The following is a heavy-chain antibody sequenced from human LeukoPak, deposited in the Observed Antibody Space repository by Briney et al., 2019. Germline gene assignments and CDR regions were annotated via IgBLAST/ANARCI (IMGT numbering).Heavy chain of an antibody. CDR3: ARDDYDSSGYNLY. CDR1: GYTFTGYY. V-gene: IGHV1-2*06. Sequence: ASVKVSCKASGYTFTGYYMHWVRQAPGQGLEWMGRINPNSGGTNYAQKFQGRVTMTRDTSISTAYMELIRLRSDDTAVYCCARDDYDSSGYNLYWGQGPLVTVSS. J-gene: IGHJ4*02. CDR2: INPNSGGT. D-gene: IGHD3-22*01.